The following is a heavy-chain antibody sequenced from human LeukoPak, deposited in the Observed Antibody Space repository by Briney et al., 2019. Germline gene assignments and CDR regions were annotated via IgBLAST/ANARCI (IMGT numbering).Heavy chain of an antibody. CDR3: ASSISSSFFGI. CDR2: IYYSGST. D-gene: IGHD6-13*01. V-gene: IGHV4-59*01. CDR1: GGSISSYY. Sequence: SETLSLICTVSGGSISSYYWSWIRQPPGKGLEWIGYIYYSGSTNYNPSLKSRVTISVDTSKNQFSLKLSSVTAADTAVYYCASSISSSFFGIWGQGTMVTVSS. J-gene: IGHJ3*02.